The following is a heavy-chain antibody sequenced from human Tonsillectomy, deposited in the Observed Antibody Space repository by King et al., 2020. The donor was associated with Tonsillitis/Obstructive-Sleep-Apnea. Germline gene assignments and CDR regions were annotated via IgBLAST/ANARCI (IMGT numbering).Heavy chain of an antibody. D-gene: IGHD1-20*01. CDR2: IYHSGST. CDR1: GGSISSSNW. J-gene: IGHJ4*02. V-gene: IGHV4-4*02. CDR3: ARERDIAGTTLDY. Sequence: PLQESGPGLVKPSGTLSLTCAVSGGSISSSNWWTWVRQPPGKGLEWIGEIYHSGSTNYNPALKSRVTISVDKSKNQFSLKLSSVTAADTAVYYCARERDIAGTTLDYWGQGTLVTVSS.